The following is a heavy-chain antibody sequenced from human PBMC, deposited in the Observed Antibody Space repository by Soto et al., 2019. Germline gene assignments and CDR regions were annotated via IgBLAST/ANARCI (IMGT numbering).Heavy chain of an antibody. CDR2: ISRDGSSK. Sequence: PXGSLRLSCASSVFTFSRYAMHCVRQAPGEGLEWVAVISRDGSSKYYGDSVKGRFTVSRDNSNNTLYLSMTSLRPDDTAVFYCARSRNGAVHDSIKFWGQGTLDIVSS. V-gene: IGHV3-30-3*01. CDR3: ARSRNGAVHDSIKF. J-gene: IGHJ4*02. D-gene: IGHD2-8*01. CDR1: VFTFSRYA.